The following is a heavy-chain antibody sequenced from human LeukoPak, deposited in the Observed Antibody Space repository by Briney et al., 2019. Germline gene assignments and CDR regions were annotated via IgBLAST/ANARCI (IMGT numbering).Heavy chain of an antibody. D-gene: IGHD5-24*01. CDR2: ISYSGTT. CDR1: GGSINNYY. Sequence: SYTLSLSCTVSGGSINNYYWSWIRQPPGKTLEWIAYISYSGTTNYNPSLKSRVTISIDTSRNQFSLKVTSVPAADTAVYYCARHSGRRLQAGSSYDMDVWGQGTTVTVSS. CDR3: ARHSGRRLQAGSSYDMDV. V-gene: IGHV4-59*08. J-gene: IGHJ6*02.